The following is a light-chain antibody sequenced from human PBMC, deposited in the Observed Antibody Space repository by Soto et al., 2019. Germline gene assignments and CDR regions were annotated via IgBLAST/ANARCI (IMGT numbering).Light chain of an antibody. CDR1: QDISNY. CDR3: QQYDDLPLS. CDR2: DAS. J-gene: IGKJ3*01. V-gene: IGKV1-33*01. Sequence: DIPMTQSPSSLSASVGDRVTITCQASQDISNYLNWYQQKPGKAPKLLIYDASDLETGVPSRFSGSGSGTDFTFTISSLQTEDFAIYYCQQYDDLPLSFGPGTKVDI.